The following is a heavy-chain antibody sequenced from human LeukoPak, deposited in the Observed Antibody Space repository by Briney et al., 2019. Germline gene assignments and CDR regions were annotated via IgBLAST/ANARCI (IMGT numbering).Heavy chain of an antibody. Sequence: GASVKVSCKASGYTFTSYYMHWVRQAPGQGLEWMGIINPSGGSTCYAQKFQGRVTMTRDTSTSTVYMELSSLRPEDTAVYYCARAQYGDYSYDYWGQGTLVTVSS. D-gene: IGHD4-17*01. J-gene: IGHJ4*02. V-gene: IGHV1-46*01. CDR3: ARAQYGDYSYDY. CDR2: INPSGGST. CDR1: GYTFTSYY.